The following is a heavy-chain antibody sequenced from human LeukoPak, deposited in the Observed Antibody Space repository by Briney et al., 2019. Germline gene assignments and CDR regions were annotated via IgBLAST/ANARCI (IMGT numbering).Heavy chain of an antibody. V-gene: IGHV3-7*03. D-gene: IGHD3-3*01. J-gene: IGHJ4*02. CDR3: ARDQYDTWSRRGNFDS. Sequence: GGSLRLSCVASGFTFGKYWMSWVRKAPGKGLEWVANIMLDGSEKNYVDSVKGRFTISRDNTKNSLYLQMNSLRVEDTAVFYCARDQYDTWSRRGNFDSWGQGTLVIVSS. CDR1: GFTFGKYW. CDR2: IMLDGSEK.